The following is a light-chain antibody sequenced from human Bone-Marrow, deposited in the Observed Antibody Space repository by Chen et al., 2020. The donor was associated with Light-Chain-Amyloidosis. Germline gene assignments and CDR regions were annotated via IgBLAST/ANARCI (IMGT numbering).Light chain of an antibody. CDR3: QSADSSCTYEVI. CDR2: RDT. J-gene: IGLJ2*01. CDR1: DLPTKY. Sequence: SYDLTHPPSVLVSPGQTARLTCSGDDLPTKYAYWYQQKPGQAPVLVIHRDTERPSGISERFSGSSSGTTATLTISGVQAEDEADYHCQSADSSCTYEVIFGGGTKLTVL. V-gene: IGLV3-25*03.